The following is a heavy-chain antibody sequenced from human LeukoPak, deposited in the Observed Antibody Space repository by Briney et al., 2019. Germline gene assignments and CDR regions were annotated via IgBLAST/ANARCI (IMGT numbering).Heavy chain of an antibody. CDR3: ASSVFLPTTPLDY. V-gene: IGHV4-34*01. D-gene: IGHD5/OR15-5a*01. CDR2: INHSGST. Sequence: SETLSLTCAVYGGSFSGYYWSWIRQPPGKGLEWIGEINHSGSTYYNPSLKSRVTISVDRSKNQFSLKLSSVTAADTAVYYCASSVFLPTTPLDYWGQGTLVTVSS. J-gene: IGHJ4*02. CDR1: GGSFSGYY.